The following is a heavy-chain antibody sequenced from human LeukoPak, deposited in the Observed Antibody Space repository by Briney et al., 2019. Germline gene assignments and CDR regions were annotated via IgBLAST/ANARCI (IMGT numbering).Heavy chain of an antibody. CDR2: ISYDGSNK. D-gene: IGHD3-22*01. CDR3: AKDYYYDSSGYESFDY. J-gene: IGHJ4*02. V-gene: IGHV3-30*18. Sequence: GGSLRLSCAASGFTFSSYGMHWVRQAPGKGLEWVAVISYDGSNKYYADSVKGRFTISRDNSKNTLYLQMNSLRAEDKAVYYCAKDYYYDSSGYESFDYWGQGTLVTVSS. CDR1: GFTFSSYG.